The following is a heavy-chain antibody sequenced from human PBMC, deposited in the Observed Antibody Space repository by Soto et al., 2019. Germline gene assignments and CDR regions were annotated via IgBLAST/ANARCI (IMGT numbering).Heavy chain of an antibody. V-gene: IGHV3-23*01. CDR1: GFTFSSYA. J-gene: IGHJ3*02. Sequence: VVYRIISCAASGFTFSSYAMSWVRQAPGKGLEWVSAISGSGGSTYYADSVKGRFTISRDNSKNTLYLQMNSLRAEDTAVYYCAKDPGAFDIWGQGTMVTVSS. CDR3: AKDPGAFDI. CDR2: ISGSGGST.